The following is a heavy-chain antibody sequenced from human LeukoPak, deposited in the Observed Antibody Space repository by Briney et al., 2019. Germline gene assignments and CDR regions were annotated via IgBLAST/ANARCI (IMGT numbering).Heavy chain of an antibody. CDR3: HFLSAARYFDY. V-gene: IGHV3-15*07. CDR2: IKSKTDGGTT. D-gene: IGHD2-2*01. CDR1: GFTFSNAW. Sequence: GGSLRLSCAASGFTFSNAWMNWVRQAPGKGLEWVGRIKSKTDGGTTDYAAPVKGRFTISRDDSKNTPYLQINSLKTEDTAVYYCHFLSAARYFDYWGQGTLVTVSS. J-gene: IGHJ4*02.